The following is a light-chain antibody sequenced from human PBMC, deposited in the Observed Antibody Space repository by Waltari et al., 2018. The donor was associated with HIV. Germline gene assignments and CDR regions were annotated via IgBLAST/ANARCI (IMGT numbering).Light chain of an antibody. CDR1: QSVGSF. CDR2: DAS. V-gene: IGKV3-11*01. J-gene: IGKJ1*01. CDR3: QQRSNWPPWS. Sequence: EIVLTQSPVILSLSPGERATLSCWASQSVGSFLACYHQRPGQSPSLLIYDASRRATGVPARFSGSGSGTNFTLTIKNLEPEDVAIYYCQQRSNWPPWSFGQGTRVDIK.